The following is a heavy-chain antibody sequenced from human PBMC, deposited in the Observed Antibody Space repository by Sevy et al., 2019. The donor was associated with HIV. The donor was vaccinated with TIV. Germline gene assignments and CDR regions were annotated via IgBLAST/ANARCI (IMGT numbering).Heavy chain of an antibody. J-gene: IGHJ4*02. Sequence: ASVTVSCKATGYPFTVYYIHWLRETPSHGLQWVGFINTAGGGATYTPPFQGRVTLSRDTAINTAYLTLNDLTSDATAVYFCARGTEGSGRQYPLYWGQGTQVTVSS. CDR1: GYPFTVYY. D-gene: IGHD6-19*01. CDR2: INTAGGGA. V-gene: IGHV1-2*02. CDR3: ARGTEGSGRQYPLY.